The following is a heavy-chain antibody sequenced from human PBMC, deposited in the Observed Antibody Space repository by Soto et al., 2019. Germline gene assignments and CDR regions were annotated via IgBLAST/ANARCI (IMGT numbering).Heavy chain of an antibody. CDR1: GGSISSSSYY. J-gene: IGHJ6*03. V-gene: IGHV4-39*07. CDR3: ARALSEYYYYYMDV. CDR2: IYHSGST. Sequence: PSETLSLTCTVSGGSISSSSYYWGWIRQPPGKGLEWVGSIYHSGSTYYNPSLKSRVTISVDTSKNQFSLKLSSVTAADTAVYYCARALSEYYYYYMDVWGKGTTVTVSS.